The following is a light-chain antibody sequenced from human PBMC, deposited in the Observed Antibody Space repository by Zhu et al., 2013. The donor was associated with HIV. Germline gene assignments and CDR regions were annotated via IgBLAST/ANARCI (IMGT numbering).Light chain of an antibody. CDR2: GAS. J-gene: IGKJ2*03. CDR1: QSVLYTSTSKNY. Sequence: DIVMTQSPDSLAVSLGEXANINCKSSQSVLYTSTSKNYLAWYQQKPGQAPRLLIYGASTRATGIPARFSGSGSGTEFTLTISSLQPDDFATYYCQQYNSYPYSFGQGTKLEIK. V-gene: IGKV4-1*01. CDR3: QQYNSYPYS.